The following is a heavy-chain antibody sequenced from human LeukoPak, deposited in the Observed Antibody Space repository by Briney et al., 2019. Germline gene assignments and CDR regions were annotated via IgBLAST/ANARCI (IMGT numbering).Heavy chain of an antibody. V-gene: IGHV4-61*02. CDR3: AREVAVSDTSPHYFDH. Sequence: SQTLSLTCTVSGGSIGSGSYYWSWIRQPAGKGLEWIGRIYISGSTNYNPSLKSRVTMSVDTSKNQFSLKVTSVTAADTAVYYCAREVAVSDTSPHYFDHWGQGTLVTVSS. CDR1: GGSIGSGSYY. J-gene: IGHJ4*02. CDR2: IYISGST. D-gene: IGHD6-19*01.